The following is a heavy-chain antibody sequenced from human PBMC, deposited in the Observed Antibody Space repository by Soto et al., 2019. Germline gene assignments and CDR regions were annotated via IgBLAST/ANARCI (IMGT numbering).Heavy chain of an antibody. J-gene: IGHJ4*02. V-gene: IGHV3-30-3*01. CDR1: GFTFSSYA. Sequence: QVQLVESGGGVVQPGRSLRLSCAASGFTFSSYAMHWVRQAPGKGLEWVAVISYDGSNKYYADSVKGRFTISRDNSKNTLYLQMNSLRAEDTAVYYCARDPEMATITEYFDYWGQGTLVTVSS. CDR2: ISYDGSNK. D-gene: IGHD5-12*01. CDR3: ARDPEMATITEYFDY.